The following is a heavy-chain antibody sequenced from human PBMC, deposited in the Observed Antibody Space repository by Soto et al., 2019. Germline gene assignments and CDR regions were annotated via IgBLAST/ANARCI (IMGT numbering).Heavy chain of an antibody. J-gene: IGHJ6*02. CDR1: GFTFSDHY. CDR2: TRNKANSYTT. D-gene: IGHD1-26*01. Sequence: EVQLVESGGGLVQPGGSLRLSCAASGFTFSDHYMDWVRQAPGKGLEWVGRTRNKANSYTTEYAASVKGRFTISRDDSQNSLYLQMNSLKTEATAVYYCARVGATGYYYYYGMDVWGQGTTVTVSS. CDR3: ARVGATGYYYYYGMDV. V-gene: IGHV3-72*01.